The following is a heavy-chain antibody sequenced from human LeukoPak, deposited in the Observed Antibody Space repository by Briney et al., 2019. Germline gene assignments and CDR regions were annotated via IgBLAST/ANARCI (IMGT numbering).Heavy chain of an antibody. CDR1: GFTFSSYG. V-gene: IGHV3-33*01. J-gene: IGHJ4*02. Sequence: GRSLRLSCAASGFTFSSYGMHWVRQAPGKGLEGVAVIWYDGSNKYYADSVKGRFTISRDNSKNTLYLQMNSLRAEDTAVYYCARAWGMAKGLDYWGQGTLVTVSS. CDR2: IWYDGSNK. CDR3: ARAWGMAKGLDY. D-gene: IGHD3-16*01.